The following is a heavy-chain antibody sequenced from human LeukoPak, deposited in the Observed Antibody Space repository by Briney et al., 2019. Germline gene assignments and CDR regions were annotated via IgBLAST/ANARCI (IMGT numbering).Heavy chain of an antibody. CDR3: ARHYYGSGTHDY. D-gene: IGHD3-10*01. V-gene: IGHV5-51*01. CDR1: GYSFTTYW. Sequence: KSGESLKISCKGSGYSFTTYWIGWVRQMPGKGLELMGIIYPGDSDTTYSPSFQGQVTISADKSISTAYLQWNSLKASDTAMYYCARHYYGSGTHDYWGQGTLVTVSS. J-gene: IGHJ4*02. CDR2: IYPGDSDT.